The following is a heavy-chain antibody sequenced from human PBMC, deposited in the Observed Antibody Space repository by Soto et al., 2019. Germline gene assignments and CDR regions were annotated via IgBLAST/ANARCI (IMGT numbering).Heavy chain of an antibody. CDR3: AKDPEGYTYYYYGMDV. D-gene: IGHD5-12*01. J-gene: IGHJ6*02. V-gene: IGHV3-23*01. CDR2: ISGSGGST. Sequence: GGSLRLSCAASGFTFSSYAMSWVRQAPGKGLEWVSAISGSGGSTYYADSVKGRFTISRDNSKNTLYLQMNSLRAEDTAVYYCAKDPEGYTYYYYGMDVWGQGTTVTVSS. CDR1: GFTFSSYA.